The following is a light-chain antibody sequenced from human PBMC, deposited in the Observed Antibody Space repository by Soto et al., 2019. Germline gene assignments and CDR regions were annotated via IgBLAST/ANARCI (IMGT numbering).Light chain of an antibody. CDR3: QQYNSFTWT. CDR2: DAS. V-gene: IGKV1-5*01. Sequence: MTQSPDTLSVSPGEGATISCRVSQSIRSNLAWYQQKPGKAPKLLIYDASSLESGVPSRFSGSGSGTEFTLTISSLQPDDFATYYCQQYNSFTWTFGQGTKVDIK. CDR1: QSIRSN. J-gene: IGKJ1*01.